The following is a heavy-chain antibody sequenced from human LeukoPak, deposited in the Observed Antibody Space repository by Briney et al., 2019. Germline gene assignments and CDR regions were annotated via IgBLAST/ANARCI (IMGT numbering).Heavy chain of an antibody. J-gene: IGHJ6*03. CDR2: IIPIFGTA. CDR1: GGTFSSYA. D-gene: IGHD5-18*01. Sequence: SVKVSCKASGGTFSSYAISWVRQAPGQGLEWMGGIIPIFGTANYAQKFQGRVTITADESTSTAYMELSSLRSEDTAVYYCARGRGYSYGPQYYYYMDVWGKGTTVTVSS. CDR3: ARGRGYSYGPQYYYYMDV. V-gene: IGHV1-69*13.